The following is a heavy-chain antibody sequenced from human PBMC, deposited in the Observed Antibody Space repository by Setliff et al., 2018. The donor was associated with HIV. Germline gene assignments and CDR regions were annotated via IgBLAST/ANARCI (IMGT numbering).Heavy chain of an antibody. CDR1: GGTFSSFA. CDR3: ARDYVLRGTSLGY. D-gene: IGHD3-16*01. CDR2: IIPTFGPV. Sequence: ASVKVSCKASGGTFSSFAFNWVRQAPGQGLEWMGDIIPTFGPVHYAQKFQGRVTITADDSTRTVYMELSSLRSEDTALYYCARDYVLRGTSLGYWGQGTLVTVS. J-gene: IGHJ4*02. V-gene: IGHV1-69*13.